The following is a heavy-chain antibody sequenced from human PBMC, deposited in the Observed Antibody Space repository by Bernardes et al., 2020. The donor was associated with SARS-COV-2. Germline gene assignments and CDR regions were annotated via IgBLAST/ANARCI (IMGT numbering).Heavy chain of an antibody. CDR1: GFTFSSYA. V-gene: IGHV3-30-3*01. Sequence: GGSLRLSCAASGFTFSSYAMHWVRQAPGKGLEWVAVISYDGSNKYYADSVKGRFTISRDNSKNTLYLQMNSLRAEDTAVYYCARDEGGGEFDDWGQGTLVTVSS. CDR3: ARDEGGGEFDD. D-gene: IGHD3-16*01. CDR2: ISYDGSNK. J-gene: IGHJ4*02.